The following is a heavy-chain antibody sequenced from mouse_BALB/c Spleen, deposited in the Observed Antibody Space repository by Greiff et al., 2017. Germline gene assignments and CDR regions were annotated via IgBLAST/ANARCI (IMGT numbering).Heavy chain of an antibody. CDR2: IDPANGST. CDR1: GFNIKDSY. J-gene: IGHJ2*01. V-gene: IGHV14-3*02. D-gene: IGHD2-1*01. CDR3: DGDGNYRYYFDY. Sequence: EVQLVESGAELVKPGASVKMSCTASGFNIKDSYMHWVKQRPEQGLEWIGRIDPANGSTNYNPKFQGKATITADTSSTTAYLQLSSLTSEDTAVYCCDGDGNYRYYFDYWGQGTTLTVSS.